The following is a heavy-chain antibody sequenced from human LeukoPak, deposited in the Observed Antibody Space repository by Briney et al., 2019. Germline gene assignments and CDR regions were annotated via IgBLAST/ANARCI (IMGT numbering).Heavy chain of an antibody. J-gene: IGHJ5*02. CDR2: IYHSGST. D-gene: IGHD3-9*01. CDR1: GGSISSGGYY. Sequence: PSQTLSLTCTVSGGSISSGGYYWSWIRQPPGKGLEWIGYIYHSGSTYYNPSLKSRVTISVDTSKNQFSLKLSSVTAADTAVYYCARQDYDILTGYDWFDPWGQGTLVTVSS. CDR3: ARQDYDILTGYDWFDP. V-gene: IGHV4-30-2*01.